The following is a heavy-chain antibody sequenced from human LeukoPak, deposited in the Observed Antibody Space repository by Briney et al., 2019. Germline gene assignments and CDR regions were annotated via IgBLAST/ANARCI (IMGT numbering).Heavy chain of an antibody. J-gene: IGHJ4*02. CDR1: GYSFTNYW. D-gene: IGHD1-26*01. Sequence: GESLKISCKGSGYSFTNYWIAWVRRIPGKGLSGMGIFYPGDSDTRYSPSFQGQVTMSVDKSINTAYLQWSSLKASDTAMYYCARRRDLYSGSYYPFDYWGQGTLVTVSS. CDR3: ARRRDLYSGSYYPFDY. V-gene: IGHV5-51*01. CDR2: FYPGDSDT.